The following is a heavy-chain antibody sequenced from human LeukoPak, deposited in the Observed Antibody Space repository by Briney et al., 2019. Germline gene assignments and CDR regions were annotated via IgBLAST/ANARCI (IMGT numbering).Heavy chain of an antibody. CDR3: ARDNWNYGSSMDV. CDR1: GGSISSYY. Sequence: SEALSLTCTVSGGSISSYYWSWIRQPPGKGLEWIGYIYYSGSTNYNPSLKSRVTISVDTSKNQFSLKLSSVTAADTAVYYCARDNWNYGSSMDVWGQGTTVTVSS. CDR2: IYYSGST. D-gene: IGHD1-7*01. J-gene: IGHJ6*02. V-gene: IGHV4-59*01.